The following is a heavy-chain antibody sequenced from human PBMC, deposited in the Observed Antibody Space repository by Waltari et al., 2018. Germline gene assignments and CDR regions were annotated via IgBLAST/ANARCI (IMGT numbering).Heavy chain of an antibody. CDR2: IYHSGST. J-gene: IGHJ4*02. V-gene: IGHV4-38-2*01. CDR1: GYSISSGYY. Sequence: QVQLQESGPGLVKPSETLSLTCAVSGYSISSGYYWGWIRQPPGKGLEWIGSIYHSGSTYYNPSLKSRVTISVDTSKNQFSLKLSSVTAADTAVYYCATFDYGDRDYWGQGTLVTVSS. D-gene: IGHD4-17*01. CDR3: ATFDYGDRDY.